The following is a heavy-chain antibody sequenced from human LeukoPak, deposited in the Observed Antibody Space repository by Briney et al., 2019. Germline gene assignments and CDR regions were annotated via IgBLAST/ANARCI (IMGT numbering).Heavy chain of an antibody. Sequence: PSETLSLTCAVYGESFSGYYWSWIRQPPGKVLEWVAEITHTGSTNYNPSPKSRVNISVDTSKNQFTLNLSSVTAADTAVYYCARVCGGECTRGAFDIWGQGTMVTVSS. D-gene: IGHD2-21*01. V-gene: IGHV4-34*01. J-gene: IGHJ3*02. CDR2: ITHTGST. CDR3: ARVCGGECTRGAFDI. CDR1: GESFSGYY.